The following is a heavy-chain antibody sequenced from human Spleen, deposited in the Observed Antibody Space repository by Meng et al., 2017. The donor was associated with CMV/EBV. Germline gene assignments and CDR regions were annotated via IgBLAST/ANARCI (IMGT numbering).Heavy chain of an antibody. CDR1: GYTFTGYF. V-gene: IGHV1-2*02. CDR2: INPNSGGT. J-gene: IGHJ4*02. Sequence: QVVRVQSGGCGKKTAASMKVSCKASGYTFTGYFLHWVRQAPGQGLEWMGWINPNSGGTNYAQKFQGRVTMTSDTSTSTAYMELSRLRSDDTAVYYCARDMSGSYEFDYWGQGTLVTVSS. D-gene: IGHD1-26*01. CDR3: ARDMSGSYEFDY.